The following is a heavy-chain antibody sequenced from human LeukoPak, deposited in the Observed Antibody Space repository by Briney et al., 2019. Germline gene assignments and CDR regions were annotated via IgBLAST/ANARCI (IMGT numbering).Heavy chain of an antibody. D-gene: IGHD3-10*01. Sequence: GGSLSLSCAASGFTFSSYNMNWVRQAPGKGLEWVSSITSDSRYMYYADSVKGRFTISRDNAKNTMYLQMNSLRAEDTAVYYCVRDSYYHPDYWGQGTLVTVSS. V-gene: IGHV3-21*03. J-gene: IGHJ4*02. CDR1: GFTFSSYN. CDR3: VRDSYYHPDY. CDR2: ITSDSRYM.